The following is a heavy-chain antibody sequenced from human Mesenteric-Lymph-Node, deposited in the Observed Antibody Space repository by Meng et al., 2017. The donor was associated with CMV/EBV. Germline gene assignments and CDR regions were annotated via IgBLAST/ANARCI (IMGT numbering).Heavy chain of an antibody. Sequence: VSGGYVSSGDHSWSWVRQPRGRGLELLGYIFYTGSTYYNPSLKGRVTMSMDRSKNQFSLKLTSVTAADTAVYYCANDYGSGSYRFDYWGQGTLVTVSS. J-gene: IGHJ4*02. D-gene: IGHD3-10*01. CDR2: IFYTGST. CDR3: ANDYGSGSYRFDY. CDR1: GGYVSSGDHS. V-gene: IGHV4-30-2*01.